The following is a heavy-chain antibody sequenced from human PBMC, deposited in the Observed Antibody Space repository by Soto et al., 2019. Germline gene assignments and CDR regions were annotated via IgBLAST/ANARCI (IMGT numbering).Heavy chain of an antibody. CDR1: GDSISSSSFY. CDR3: ARRRIVPTTNVDY. CDR2: IFHTGAT. V-gene: IGHV4-39*01. D-gene: IGHD1-26*01. Sequence: SETLSLTCTVSGDSISSSSFYWGWIRQPPGKGLEWIGHIFHTGATYQNPTLKSRLSMSVDTSKNQFSLNLSSVTATDTAVYYCARRRIVPTTNVDYWGQGTLVTVSS. J-gene: IGHJ4*02.